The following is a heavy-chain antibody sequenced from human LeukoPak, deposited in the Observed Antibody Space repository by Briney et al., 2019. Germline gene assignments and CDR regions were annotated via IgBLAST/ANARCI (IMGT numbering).Heavy chain of an antibody. V-gene: IGHV4-39*01. CDR3: XXXXYGSGSLMAWDY. J-gene: IGHJ4*02. CDR1: GGSFSGYY. D-gene: IGHD3-10*01. CDR2: IYYSGST. Sequence: PSETLSLTCAVYGGSFSGYYWGWIRQPPGKGLEWIGSIYYSGSTYYNPSLKSRVTISVDTSKNQFSLKLSSVTAADTAVYYCXXXXYGSGSLMAWDYWGQGTLVTVSS.